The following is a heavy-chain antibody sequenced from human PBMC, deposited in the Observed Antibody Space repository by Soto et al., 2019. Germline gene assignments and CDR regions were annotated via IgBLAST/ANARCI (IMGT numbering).Heavy chain of an antibody. V-gene: IGHV3-23*01. Sequence: PGGSLRLSCAASGFTFSSYAMSWVRQAPGKGLEWVSAISGSGGSTYYADSVKGRFTISRDNSKNTLYLQMNSLRAEDTAVYYCAKDPGYCSSTSCYGGYFDYWGQGTLVTVSS. CDR1: GFTFSSYA. J-gene: IGHJ4*02. CDR3: AKDPGYCSSTSCYGGYFDY. D-gene: IGHD2-2*01. CDR2: ISGSGGST.